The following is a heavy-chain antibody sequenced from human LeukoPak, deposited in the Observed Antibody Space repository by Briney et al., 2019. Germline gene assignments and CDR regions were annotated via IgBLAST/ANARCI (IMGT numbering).Heavy chain of an antibody. CDR3: ARGVVVAATSYNWFDP. CDR1: GGTFSSYA. Sequence: SVKVSCKASGGTFSSYAISWVRQAPGQGLEWMGGIIPIFGTANNAQKFQGRVTITADESTSTAYMELSSLRSEDTAVYYCARGVVVAATSYNWFDPWGQGTLVTVSS. D-gene: IGHD2-15*01. V-gene: IGHV1-69*13. J-gene: IGHJ5*02. CDR2: IIPIFGTA.